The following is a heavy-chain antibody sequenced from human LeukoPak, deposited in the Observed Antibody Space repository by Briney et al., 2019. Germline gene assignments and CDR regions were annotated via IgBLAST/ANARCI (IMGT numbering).Heavy chain of an antibody. J-gene: IGHJ4*02. D-gene: IGHD3-22*01. CDR3: ARAARYDSSGYFFDH. CDR1: GGSLSSDAYS. Sequence: SSEALSLTCTVSGGSLSSDAYSWSWIRQPPGKGLEWIGYIYHSGSTYYNPSLKSRVIISVDKSKNQFSLQVNSVSAADTAVYYCARAARYDSSGYFFDHWGQGTLVTVSS. V-gene: IGHV4-30-2*01. CDR2: IYHSGST.